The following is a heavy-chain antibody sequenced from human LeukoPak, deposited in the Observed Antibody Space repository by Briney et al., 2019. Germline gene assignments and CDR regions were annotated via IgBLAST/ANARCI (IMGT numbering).Heavy chain of an antibody. D-gene: IGHD3-10*01. CDR1: GFTFSSYA. V-gene: IGHV3-23*01. Sequence: PGGSLSLSCAASGFTFSSYAIHGVRQAPGKGLEWVSGISGSGSSTPYADSVNGRFTISRDNSKNTVYVQMNCLRAEDTAVYYCAKDGLSGSGSYSWGSLDVWGKGTTVTVSS. J-gene: IGHJ6*04. CDR2: ISGSGSST. CDR3: AKDGLSGSGSYSWGSLDV.